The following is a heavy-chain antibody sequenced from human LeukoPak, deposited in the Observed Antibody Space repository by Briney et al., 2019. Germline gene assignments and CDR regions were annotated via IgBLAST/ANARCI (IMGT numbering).Heavy chain of an antibody. Sequence: SETLSLTCTVSGGSISSSPYYWGWIRQPPGKGLELIGSIYYSGTTHYNPSLESRVTISVDTSKNQFSLKLASVTAADTAIYYCAKGAGGFSYYNWFDPWGQGTLVTVSS. CDR2: IYYSGTT. CDR3: AKGAGGFSYYNWFDP. D-gene: IGHD5-18*01. V-gene: IGHV4-39*07. J-gene: IGHJ5*02. CDR1: GGSISSSPYY.